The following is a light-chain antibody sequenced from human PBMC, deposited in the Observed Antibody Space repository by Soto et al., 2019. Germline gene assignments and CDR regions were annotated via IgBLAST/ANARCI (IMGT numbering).Light chain of an antibody. CDR1: QSVGTW. Sequence: DIQMTQSPSTLSASVGDRVTISCRASQSVGTWVAWFQQKPGKAPNVVIYKASNLQSGVPSRFSGSGSGTDFTLTISSLQTEDFATYYCQQYNRYWTFGQGTKVEIK. CDR2: KAS. CDR3: QQYNRYWT. J-gene: IGKJ1*01. V-gene: IGKV1-5*03.